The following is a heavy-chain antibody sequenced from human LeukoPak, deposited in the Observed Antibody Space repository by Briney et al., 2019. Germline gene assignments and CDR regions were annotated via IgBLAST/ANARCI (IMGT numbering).Heavy chain of an antibody. CDR3: ARDFRGYFDY. V-gene: IGHV3-74*01. D-gene: IGHD3-10*01. J-gene: IGHJ4*02. CDR2: IASDGSST. CDR1: GFIFSNYA. Sequence: PGGSLRLSCAASGFIFSNYALHWVRQAPGKGLVWVSRIASDGSSTTYADSVKGRFTISRDNSKNTLYLQMNSLRVEDTAVYYCARDFRGYFDYWGQGTLVTVSS.